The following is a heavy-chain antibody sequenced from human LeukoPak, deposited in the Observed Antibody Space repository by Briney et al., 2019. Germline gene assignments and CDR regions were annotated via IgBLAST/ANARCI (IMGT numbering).Heavy chain of an antibody. J-gene: IGHJ4*02. Sequence: GGSLRLSCAASGFTFSSYWMSWVRQAPGKGLEWVANIKQDGSEKYYVDSVKGRFTISRDNAKNSLYLQMNSLRAEDTAVYYRMTNDILTGYYLLDYWGQGTLVTVSS. CDR2: IKQDGSEK. V-gene: IGHV3-7*01. CDR1: GFTFSSYW. CDR3: MTNDILTGYYLLDY. D-gene: IGHD3-9*01.